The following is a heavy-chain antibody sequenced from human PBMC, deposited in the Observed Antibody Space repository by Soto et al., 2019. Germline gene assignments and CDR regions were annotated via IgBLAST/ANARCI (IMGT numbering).Heavy chain of an antibody. CDR2: ISGSGGST. CDR3: AKAGIVVVTAIVNWFDP. J-gene: IGHJ5*02. D-gene: IGHD2-21*02. V-gene: IGHV3-23*01. Sequence: EVQLLESGGGLVQPGGSLRLSCAASGFTFSSYAMSWVRQAPGKGLEWVSAISGSGGSTYYADSVRGRFSISRDNSKNTLYLQMNSLRAEDTAIYYCAKAGIVVVTAIVNWFDPWGQGTLVTVSS. CDR1: GFTFSSYA.